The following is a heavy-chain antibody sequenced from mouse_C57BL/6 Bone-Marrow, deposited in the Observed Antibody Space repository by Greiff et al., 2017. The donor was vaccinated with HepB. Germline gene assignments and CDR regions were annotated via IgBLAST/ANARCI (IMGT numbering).Heavy chain of an antibody. CDR2: IWSGGST. Sequence: VQLQQSGPGLVQPSQSLSITCTVSGFSFTSYGVHWVRQSPGKGLEWLGVIWSGGSTDYNAAFISRLSISKDNSKGQVFFKMNSLQADDTAIYYCARKGDYVRLYYAMDYWGQGTSVTVSS. J-gene: IGHJ4*01. D-gene: IGHD2-4*01. V-gene: IGHV2-2*01. CDR3: ARKGDYVRLYYAMDY. CDR1: GFSFTSYG.